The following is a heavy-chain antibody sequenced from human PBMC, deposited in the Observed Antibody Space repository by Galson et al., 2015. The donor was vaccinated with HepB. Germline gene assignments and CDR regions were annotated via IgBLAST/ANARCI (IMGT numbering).Heavy chain of an antibody. CDR1: GYIFTSHA. D-gene: IGHD3-22*01. V-gene: IGHV7-4-1*02. Sequence: SVKVSCKASGYIFTSHAMNWVRQAPGQGLEWVGWINTNTGNPTYAQGFTGRFVFSLDTSVSTAYLQISSLKAEDTAVYYCARQGHDSGGYYQYYFDYWGQGTLVTVSS. CDR2: INTNTGNP. J-gene: IGHJ4*02. CDR3: ARQGHDSGGYYQYYFDY.